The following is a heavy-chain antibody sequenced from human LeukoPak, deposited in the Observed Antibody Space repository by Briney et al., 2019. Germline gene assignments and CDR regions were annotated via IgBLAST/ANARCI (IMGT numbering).Heavy chain of an antibody. CDR1: SGSISSDGYY. Sequence: SETLSLTCTVSSGSISSDGYYWSWIRQHPGKGLEWIGYIYYSGSTYYNPSLKSRATISVDTSKNQFSLKLNSVTAADTAVYYCASGGGRDGYNYDYYGMDVWGQGTTVTVSS. CDR3: ASGGGRDGYNYDYYGMDV. D-gene: IGHD5-24*01. J-gene: IGHJ6*02. CDR2: IYYSGST. V-gene: IGHV4-31*03.